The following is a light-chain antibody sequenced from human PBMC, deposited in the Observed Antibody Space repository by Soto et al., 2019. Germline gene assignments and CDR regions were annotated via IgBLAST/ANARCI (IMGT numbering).Light chain of an antibody. CDR3: SSYSSSSTFYV. J-gene: IGLJ1*01. Sequence: QSVLTHPASVSGSPGQSITISCTGTSSDIGGFYYVSWYQHHPGKDPKPMIYQVSNRPSGVSNRFSGSKSGNTAPLTISGLQDEDEADYFRSSYSSSSTFYVFGAGTKVTVL. V-gene: IGLV2-14*01. CDR2: QVS. CDR1: SSDIGGFYY.